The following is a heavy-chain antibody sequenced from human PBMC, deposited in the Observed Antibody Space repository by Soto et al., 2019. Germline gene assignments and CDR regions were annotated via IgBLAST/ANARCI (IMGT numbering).Heavy chain of an antibody. CDR1: GFTFSSYG. J-gene: IGHJ6*02. CDR3: ASEYCSGGSCYYYGMDV. V-gene: IGHV3-33*01. Sequence: QVQLVESGGGVVKPGRSLRLSCAASGFTFSSYGMHWVRQAPGKGLEWVAIIWYDGSNKYYADSVKGRFTISRDNSKNTLYLQMNSRRAEDTAVYYCASEYCSGGSCYYYGMDVWGQGTTVTVSS. D-gene: IGHD2-15*01. CDR2: IWYDGSNK.